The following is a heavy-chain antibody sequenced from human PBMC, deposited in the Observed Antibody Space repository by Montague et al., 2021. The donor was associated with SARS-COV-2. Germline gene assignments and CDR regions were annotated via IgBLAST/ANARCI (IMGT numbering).Heavy chain of an antibody. CDR1: GFTVSSNY. J-gene: IGHJ4*02. V-gene: IGHV3-53*01. D-gene: IGHD3-16*01. Sequence: SLRLSCAASGFTVSSNYMSWVRQAPGKGLEWVSVIYSGGSTYYADSVTGRFTNSRDNSKNTLYLQMNSLRAEDTAVDYCAGDRGGDYYFDYWGQGTLVTVSS. CDR3: AGDRGGDYYFDY. CDR2: IYSGGST.